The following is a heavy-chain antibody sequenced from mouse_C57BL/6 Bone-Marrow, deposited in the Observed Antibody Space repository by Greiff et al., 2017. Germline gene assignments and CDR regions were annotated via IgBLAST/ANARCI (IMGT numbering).Heavy chain of an antibody. Sequence: VNVVESGGGLVQPGGSLKLSCAASGFTFSDYGMAWVRQAPRKGPEWVAFISNLAYSIYYADTVTGRFTISRENAKNTLYLEMSSLRSEDTAMYYCARQGLWYAMDYWGQGTSVTVSS. CDR2: ISNLAYSI. CDR1: GFTFSDYG. D-gene: IGHD1-1*02. CDR3: ARQGLWYAMDY. J-gene: IGHJ4*01. V-gene: IGHV5-15*01.